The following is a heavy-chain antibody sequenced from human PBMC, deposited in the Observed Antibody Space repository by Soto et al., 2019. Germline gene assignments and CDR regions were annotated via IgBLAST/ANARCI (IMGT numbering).Heavy chain of an antibody. CDR1: GFTFSMYW. Sequence: EVQLVLSGGGLVQPGGSLRLSCAASGFTFSMYWMHWVRQAPGKGLLWVSRINGDGTDTTYADSVKGRFTISRDNAKNTWYLQMNGRRAEDTAVYYCAREVGRGSGSYYLDYWGQETLVTVSS. CDR3: AREVGRGSGSYYLDY. J-gene: IGHJ4*02. D-gene: IGHD3-16*01. CDR2: INGDGTDT. V-gene: IGHV3-74*03.